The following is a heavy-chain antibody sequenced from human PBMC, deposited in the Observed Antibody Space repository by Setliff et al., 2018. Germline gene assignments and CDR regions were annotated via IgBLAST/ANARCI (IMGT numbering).Heavy chain of an antibody. CDR1: GYNFITFG. Sequence: ASVKVSCKTSGYNFITFGISWVRQAPGQGLEWMGWINPHSGGTNFPQTFQGRVTMTRDTSINTAYMELSTLTSDDTAVYFCARATRDSGGWYYEYNWFDPWGQGTLVTVSS. CDR3: ARATRDSGGWYYEYNWFDP. J-gene: IGHJ5*02. V-gene: IGHV1-2*02. CDR2: INPHSGGT. D-gene: IGHD6-19*01.